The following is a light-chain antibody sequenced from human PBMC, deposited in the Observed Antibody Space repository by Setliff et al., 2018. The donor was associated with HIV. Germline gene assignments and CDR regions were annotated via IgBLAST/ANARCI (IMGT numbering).Light chain of an antibody. CDR3: CSYAGSSTDV. Sequence: QSVLTQPASVSGSPGQLITLSCTGTSSDVGSYNLVSWYQHHPGKAPKLMIYEVSKRPSGVSNRFSGSKSGNTASLTISGLQAEDEADYYCCSYAGSSTDVFGTGTKVTVL. J-gene: IGLJ1*01. CDR2: EVS. CDR1: SSDVGSYNL. V-gene: IGLV2-23*02.